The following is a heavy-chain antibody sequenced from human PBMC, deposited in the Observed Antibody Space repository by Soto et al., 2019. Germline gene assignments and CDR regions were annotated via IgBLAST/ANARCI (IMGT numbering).Heavy chain of an antibody. J-gene: IGHJ3*02. V-gene: IGHV4-59*01. D-gene: IGHD6-19*01. Sequence: SETLSLTCTVSGGSISSYYWSWIRQPPGKGLEWIGYIYYSGSTNYNPSLKSRVTISVDTSKNQFSLKLSSVTAADTAVYYCAGALLAGDAFDIWGQGTMVTVSS. CDR1: GGSISSYY. CDR2: IYYSGST. CDR3: AGALLAGDAFDI.